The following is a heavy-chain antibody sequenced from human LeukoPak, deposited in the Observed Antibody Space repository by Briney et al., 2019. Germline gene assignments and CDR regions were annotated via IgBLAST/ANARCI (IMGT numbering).Heavy chain of an antibody. J-gene: IGHJ5*02. Sequence: PSETLSLTCTVSGGSISSSSYYWGWIRQPPGKGLEWIGEINHSGSTNYNPSLKSRVTISVDTSKNQFSLKLSSVTAADTAVYYCARLGQLVRKRFDPWGQGTLVTVSS. CDR3: ARLGQLVRKRFDP. CDR1: GGSISSSSYY. CDR2: INHSGST. V-gene: IGHV4-39*07. D-gene: IGHD6-13*01.